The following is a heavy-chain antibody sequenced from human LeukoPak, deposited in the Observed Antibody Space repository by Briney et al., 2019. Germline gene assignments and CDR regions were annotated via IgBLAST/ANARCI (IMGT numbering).Heavy chain of an antibody. D-gene: IGHD4-11*01. J-gene: IGHJ4*02. Sequence: GGSLRLSCTAFEFTFSDYAMTWVRPAPGKGLEWLGFIRSKAFGGTTEYAASVKGRFTISRDDSKSIAYLQMISLKTDDTAVYYCTRGPYNNYVNLDYWGQGTLVTVSS. V-gene: IGHV3-49*04. CDR1: EFTFSDYA. CDR2: IRSKAFGGTT. CDR3: TRGPYNNYVNLDY.